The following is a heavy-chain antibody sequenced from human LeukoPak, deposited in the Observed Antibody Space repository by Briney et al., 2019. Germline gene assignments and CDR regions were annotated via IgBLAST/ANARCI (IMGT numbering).Heavy chain of an antibody. D-gene: IGHD5-18*01. CDR3: AREGGYSYGDTPLHFDY. J-gene: IGHJ4*02. Sequence: SETLSLTCTVSGDSITHYYWTWVRQPAGRGLEWIGRVHTSGDTNYNPSLKSRVTISVDTSTNQFSLKLSSVTAADTAVYYCAREGGYSYGDTPLHFDYWGQGTLVTVSS. CDR1: GDSITHYY. V-gene: IGHV4-4*07. CDR2: VHTSGDT.